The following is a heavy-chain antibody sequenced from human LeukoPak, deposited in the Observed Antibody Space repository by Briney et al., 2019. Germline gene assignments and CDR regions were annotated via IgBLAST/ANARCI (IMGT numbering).Heavy chain of an antibody. V-gene: IGHV4-59*01. D-gene: IGHD3-16*01. CDR3: VRLYYDSETAYGYFHH. CDR2: TYYTGST. Sequence: PWENLSLTCAVSGGSLSSYYWSWIRQPPGAGPEWIGYTYYTGSTNYNPSLKRRATISLDSSTDQFTLNLDSLTTAYTAVYYSVRLYYDSETAYGYFHHGGQGTLVTVSS. J-gene: IGHJ1*01. CDR1: GGSLSSYY.